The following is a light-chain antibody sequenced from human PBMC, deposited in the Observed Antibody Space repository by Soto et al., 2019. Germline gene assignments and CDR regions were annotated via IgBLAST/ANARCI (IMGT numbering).Light chain of an antibody. CDR1: SRDVGGYNL. CDR3: CSYAGSSTFVV. Sequence: QSVLTQPASVSGSPGQSITISCTGTSRDVGGYNLVSWYQQHPGKAPKLMIYEVSKRPSGVSNRFSGSKSGSTASLTISGLQAEDEADYYCCSYAGSSTFVVFGGGTKVTVL. V-gene: IGLV2-23*02. CDR2: EVS. J-gene: IGLJ2*01.